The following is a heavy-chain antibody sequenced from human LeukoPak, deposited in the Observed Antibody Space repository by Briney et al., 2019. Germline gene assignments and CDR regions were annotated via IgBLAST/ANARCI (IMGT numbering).Heavy chain of an antibody. CDR3: ARPHGSGYYFYYMDV. CDR2: IHYSGST. D-gene: IGHD3-10*01. V-gene: IGHV4-39*01. J-gene: IGHJ6*03. CDR1: GGSISSSSDY. Sequence: SETLSLTCTVSGGSISSSSDYWDWIRQPPGKGLEWIGTIHYSGSTYYNPSLKSRVTMSVDTSKNQFSLKLNSVTAADTAVYYCARPHGSGYYFYYMDVWGKGTTVTVSS.